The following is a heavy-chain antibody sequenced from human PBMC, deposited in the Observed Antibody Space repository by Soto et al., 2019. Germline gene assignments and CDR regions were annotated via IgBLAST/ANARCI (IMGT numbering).Heavy chain of an antibody. CDR3: ARVKSYGSGSYSYYYYGMDV. CDR1: GFTLSSYA. D-gene: IGHD3-10*01. V-gene: IGHV3-30-3*01. CDR2: ISYDGSNK. Sequence: PGGSLRLSCAASGFTLSSYAMHGVRQAPGKGLEWVAVISYDGSNKYYADSVKGRFTISRDNSKNTLYLQMNSLRAEDTAVYYCARVKSYGSGSYSYYYYGMDVWGQGTTVTVSS. J-gene: IGHJ6*02.